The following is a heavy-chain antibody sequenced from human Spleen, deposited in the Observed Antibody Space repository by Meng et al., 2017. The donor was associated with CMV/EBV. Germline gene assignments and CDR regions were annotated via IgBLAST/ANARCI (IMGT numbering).Heavy chain of an antibody. Sequence: SETLSLTCTVSGGSISSSNFYWGWIRQPPGKGLEWIGYIYYSGSTNYNPSLKSRVTISVDTSKTQFSLKLTSVTAADTAVYYCARDGGLYTMDVWGQGTTVTVSS. CDR3: ARDGGLYTMDV. CDR1: GGSISSSNFY. J-gene: IGHJ6*02. D-gene: IGHD4-23*01. V-gene: IGHV4-61*01. CDR2: IYYSGST.